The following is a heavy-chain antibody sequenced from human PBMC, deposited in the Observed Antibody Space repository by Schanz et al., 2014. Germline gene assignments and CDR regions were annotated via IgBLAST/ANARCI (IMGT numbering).Heavy chain of an antibody. J-gene: IGHJ4*02. D-gene: IGHD3-9*01. Sequence: QVQLVQSGAEVKKPGSSMKVSCKASGGTFNSYTINWVRQAPGQGLEWMGRIIPILSIANYAQKFRGRVTMTRNTSMSTAFIELHTLTSDDTAVYYYAKHVRSLTGNDYWGQGTLVTVSS. CDR3: AKHVRSLTGNDY. CDR1: GGTFNSYT. CDR2: IIPILSIA. V-gene: IGHV1-69*02.